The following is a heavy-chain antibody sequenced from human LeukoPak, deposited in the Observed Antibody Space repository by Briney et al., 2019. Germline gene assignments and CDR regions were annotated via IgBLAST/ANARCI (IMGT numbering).Heavy chain of an antibody. CDR1: GGTFSNYA. CDR2: IIPILDIA. V-gene: IGHV1-69*04. CDR3: ARMVEDYYDSSPNWLDP. D-gene: IGHD3-22*01. Sequence: GASVKVSCKASGGTFSNYAITWVRQAPGQGLEWMGRIIPILDIANYAQKFQGRVTITADKSTSTAYMELSSLRSEDTAVYYCARMVEDYYDSSPNWLDPWGQGTLVTVSS. J-gene: IGHJ5*02.